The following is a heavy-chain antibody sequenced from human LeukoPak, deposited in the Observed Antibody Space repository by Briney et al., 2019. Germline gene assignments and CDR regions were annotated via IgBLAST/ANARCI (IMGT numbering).Heavy chain of an antibody. CDR1: GFTLSSYA. Sequence: GSLRLSCAASGFTLSSYAMSWVRQAPGKGLEWVSAISGSGGSTYYADSVKGRFTISRDNAKNSLYLQMNSLRVEDTAVYYCARDSGELPLGYWGQGTLVTVSS. V-gene: IGHV3-23*01. CDR3: ARDSGELPLGY. J-gene: IGHJ4*02. D-gene: IGHD3-10*01. CDR2: ISGSGGST.